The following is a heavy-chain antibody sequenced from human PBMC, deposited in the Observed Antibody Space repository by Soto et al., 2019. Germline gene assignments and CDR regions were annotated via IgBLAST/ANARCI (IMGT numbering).Heavy chain of an antibody. V-gene: IGHV1-46*03. CDR1: GCTFTSYY. CDR3: AREARIVGATTGFYY. CDR2: INPSGGST. J-gene: IGHJ4*02. D-gene: IGHD1-26*01. Sequence: GASVKVSCKASGCTFTSYYMHWVRQAPGQGLEWMGIINPSGGSTSYAQKFQGRVTMTRDTSTSTVYMELSSLRSEDTAVYYCAREARIVGATTGFYYWGQGTLVTVSS.